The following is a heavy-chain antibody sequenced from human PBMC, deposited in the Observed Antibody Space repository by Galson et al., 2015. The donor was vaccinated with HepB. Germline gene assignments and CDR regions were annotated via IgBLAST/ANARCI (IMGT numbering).Heavy chain of an antibody. CDR2: ISSSSSYI. Sequence: SLRLSCAASGFTFSSYSMNWVRQAPGKRLEWVSSISSSSSYIYYADSVKGRFTISRDNAKNSLYLQMNSLRAEDTAVYYCAREGGYSSGWSPLPDYWGQGTLVTVSS. J-gene: IGHJ4*02. V-gene: IGHV3-21*01. D-gene: IGHD6-19*01. CDR3: AREGGYSSGWSPLPDY. CDR1: GFTFSSYS.